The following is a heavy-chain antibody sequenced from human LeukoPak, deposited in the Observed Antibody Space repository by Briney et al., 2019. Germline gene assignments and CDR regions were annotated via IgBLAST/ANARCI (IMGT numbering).Heavy chain of an antibody. CDR3: ARDCSSTSCYVPLY. CDR2: INPSGGST. D-gene: IGHD2-2*01. Sequence: GASVKVSCKASGYTFTTYYMHWVRQAPGQGLEWMGIINPSGGSTSYAQKFQGRVTMTRDTSTTTVYMELSNLRAEDTAMYYCARDCSSTSCYVPLYWGQGTLVTVS. V-gene: IGHV1-46*01. CDR1: GYTFTTYY. J-gene: IGHJ4*02.